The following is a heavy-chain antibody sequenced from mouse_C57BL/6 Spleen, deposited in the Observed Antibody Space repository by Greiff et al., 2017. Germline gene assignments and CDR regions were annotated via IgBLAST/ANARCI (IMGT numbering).Heavy chain of an antibody. CDR3: ARRLRLGAMGY. D-gene: IGHD3-2*02. J-gene: IGHJ4*01. Sequence: VQLQQPGAELVMPGASVKLSCKASGYTFTSYWMHWVKQRPGQGLEWIGEIDPSDSYTNYNQKFKGKSTLTVDKSSSTAYMQLSSLTSEDSAVYYCARRLRLGAMGYWGQGTSVTVAS. CDR1: GYTFTSYW. V-gene: IGHV1-69*01. CDR2: IDPSDSYT.